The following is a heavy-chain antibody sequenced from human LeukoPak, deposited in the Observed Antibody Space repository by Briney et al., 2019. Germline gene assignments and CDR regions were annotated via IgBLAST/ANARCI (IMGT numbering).Heavy chain of an antibody. V-gene: IGHV3-53*01. Sequence: GGSLTLSCAVSGFTVNGNYMSWIRQAPGKGLEWVSLIYSDDTTLYADSVKGRFTISRDISKNTLYLQMSSLRAEDTAVYYCARATVTTAHYYYYYMDVWGKGTTVTVSS. D-gene: IGHD4-11*01. CDR2: IYSDDTT. CDR1: GFTVNGNY. J-gene: IGHJ6*03. CDR3: ARATVTTAHYYYYYMDV.